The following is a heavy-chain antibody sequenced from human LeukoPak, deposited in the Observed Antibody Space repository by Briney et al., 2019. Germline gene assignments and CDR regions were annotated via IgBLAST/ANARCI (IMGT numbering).Heavy chain of an antibody. D-gene: IGHD3-16*02. V-gene: IGHV4-59*08. CDR2: ISDSGST. CDR3: ARHYHTDVQASFGY. CDR1: GVSISTFY. J-gene: IGHJ4*02. Sequence: SETLSLTCTVSGVSISTFYWSWIRQPPGEGLEWIGYISDSGSTNYNPSLQSRITISVDTSKNQFSLKLSSVTAADTAVYYCARHYHTDVQASFGYWGQGTLVTVSS.